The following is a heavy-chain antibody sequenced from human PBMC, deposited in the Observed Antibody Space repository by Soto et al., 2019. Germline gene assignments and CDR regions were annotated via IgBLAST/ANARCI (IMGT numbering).Heavy chain of an antibody. CDR1: GFTFDDYA. V-gene: IGHV3-9*01. D-gene: IGHD3-10*01. CDR3: AKDSYHYYGSGSLIDY. CDR2: ISWNSGSI. J-gene: IGHJ4*02. Sequence: GGSLRLSCAASGFTFDDYAMHWVRQAPGKGLEWVSGISWNSGSIGYADSVKGRFTISRDNAKNSLYLQMNSLRAEDTALYYCAKDSYHYYGSGSLIDYWGQGTLVTVSS.